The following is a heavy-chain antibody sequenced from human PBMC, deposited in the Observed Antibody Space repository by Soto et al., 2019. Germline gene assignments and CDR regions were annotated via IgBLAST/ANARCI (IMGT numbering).Heavy chain of an antibody. CDR1: GFTFSSYG. CDR2: IWYDGSNK. Sequence: GGSLRLSCAASGFTFSSYGMHWVRQAPGKGLEWVAVIWYDGSNKYYADSVKGRFTISRDNSKNTLYLQMNSLRAEDTAVYYCARDRRGAAGYYYYYGMDVSGQGTTVTISS. J-gene: IGHJ6*02. CDR3: ARDRRGAAGYYYYYGMDV. D-gene: IGHD6-13*01. V-gene: IGHV3-33*01.